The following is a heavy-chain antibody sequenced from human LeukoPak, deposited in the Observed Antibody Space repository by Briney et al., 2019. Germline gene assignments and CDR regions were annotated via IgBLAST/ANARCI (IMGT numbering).Heavy chain of an antibody. D-gene: IGHD6-19*01. CDR1: GYTFTSYG. CDR3: AIAVAGTMDYFDY. V-gene: IGHV1-18*01. Sequence: ASVKVSCKASGYTFTSYGISWVRQAPGQGLEWMGWISAYNGNTNYVQKLQGRVTMTTDTSTSTAYMELRSLRSDDTAVYYRAIAVAGTMDYFDYWGQGTLVTVSS. CDR2: ISAYNGNT. J-gene: IGHJ4*02.